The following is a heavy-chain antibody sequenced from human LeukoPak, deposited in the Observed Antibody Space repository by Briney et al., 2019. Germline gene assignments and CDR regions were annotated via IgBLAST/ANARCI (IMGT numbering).Heavy chain of an antibody. CDR1: GGSISSYY. V-gene: IGHV4-4*07. CDR3: ARDSVYDFWSGQNYYFYYGMDV. D-gene: IGHD3-3*01. J-gene: IGHJ6*02. CDR2: IYTSGST. Sequence: SETLFLTCTVSGGSISSYYWSWIRQPAGKGLEWIGRIYTSGSTNYNPSLKSRVTMSVDTSKNQLSLKLSSVTAADTAVYYCARDSVYDFWSGQNYYFYYGMDVWGQGTTVTVSS.